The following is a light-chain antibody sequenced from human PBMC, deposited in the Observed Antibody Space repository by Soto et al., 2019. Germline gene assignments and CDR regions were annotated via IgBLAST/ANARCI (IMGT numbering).Light chain of an antibody. V-gene: IGKV3-20*01. J-gene: IGKJ1*01. Sequence: IVLTQSPGTLSLSPGERATLSCRASQSVSSDYLAWYQQKPGRAPRLLIYATSSRATGIPDRFSGSGSGTDFTLTISRLEPEDFAVYFCQQYNTSPWTCGQGTTVEIK. CDR1: QSVSSDY. CDR3: QQYNTSPWT. CDR2: ATS.